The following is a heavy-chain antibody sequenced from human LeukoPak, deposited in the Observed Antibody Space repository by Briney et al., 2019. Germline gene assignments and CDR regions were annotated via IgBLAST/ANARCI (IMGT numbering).Heavy chain of an antibody. D-gene: IGHD2-2*01. CDR2: VSAYKGNT. J-gene: IGHJ6*02. CDR1: GYTFTSYG. CDR3: ARDGPIVVVPAATKYYYYGMDV. Sequence: SSVKVSCTASGYTFTSYGISWVGQAPGQGLEGMGWVSAYKGNTNYAQKLQGRVNMTTGTATSTAYMELRSLRSDDKAVYYWARDGPIVVVPAATKYYYYGMDVWGQGTTVTVS. V-gene: IGHV1-18*01.